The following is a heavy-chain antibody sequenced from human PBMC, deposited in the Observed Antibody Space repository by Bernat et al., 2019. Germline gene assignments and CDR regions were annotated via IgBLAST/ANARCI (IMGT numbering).Heavy chain of an antibody. J-gene: IGHJ4*02. Sequence: EVQLVESRGDLVQPGGSLRLSCAASGFTFNNYWMSWVRQAPGKGLEWVANINQDGSDKYYVDSVRGRFIISRDNAKNSLFLQMNSLRAEDTAVYYCARSPATGTVDYWGQGTLVTVSS. CDR1: GFTFNNYW. CDR2: INQDGSDK. V-gene: IGHV3-7*03. D-gene: IGHD1-1*01. CDR3: ARSPATGTVDY.